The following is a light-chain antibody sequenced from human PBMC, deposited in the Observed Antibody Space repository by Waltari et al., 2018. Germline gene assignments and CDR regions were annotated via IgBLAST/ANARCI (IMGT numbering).Light chain of an antibody. CDR3: ISYTSGTTDWV. CDR1: SRDIGGYNY. Sequence: HSALTQPASVSGSPGQSITISCSGTSRDIGGYNYVSWYQQHPGKAPKLLIYDVTNRPSGVFNRFSGSKSGNTASLTISGLQAEDEAVYFCISYTSGTTDWVFGGGTKLTVL. J-gene: IGLJ3*02. V-gene: IGLV2-14*03. CDR2: DVT.